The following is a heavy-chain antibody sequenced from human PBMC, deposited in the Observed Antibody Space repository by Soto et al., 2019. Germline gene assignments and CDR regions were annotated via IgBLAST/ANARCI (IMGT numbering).Heavy chain of an antibody. CDR1: GGTFSSYT. Sequence: QVQLVQSGAEVKKPGSSVKVSCKASGGTFSSYTISWVRQAPGQGLEWMGRIIPILGIANYAQKFQGRVTMTADKSTSSAYMELSRLRSEDTAVYYCARFRGQYSYGTDAFDIWGQGTMVTVSS. CDR3: ARFRGQYSYGTDAFDI. D-gene: IGHD5-18*01. CDR2: IIPILGIA. J-gene: IGHJ3*02. V-gene: IGHV1-69*02.